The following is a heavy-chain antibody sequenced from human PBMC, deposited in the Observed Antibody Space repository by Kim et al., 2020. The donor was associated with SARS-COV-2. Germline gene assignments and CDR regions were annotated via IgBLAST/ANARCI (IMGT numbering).Heavy chain of an antibody. CDR2: IYYTGTP. CDR3: ARHLDASDPFYTLAY. CDR1: GASIDSLF. V-gene: IGHV4-59*08. J-gene: IGHJ4*02. D-gene: IGHD3-16*01. Sequence: SETLSLTCSVYGASIDSLFWGWVRQTPEKGLEWIASIYYTGTPHYNPSLMSRVAISLDKSRNRFSLRLTSVTAADTATYFCARHLDASDPFYTLAYWGQG.